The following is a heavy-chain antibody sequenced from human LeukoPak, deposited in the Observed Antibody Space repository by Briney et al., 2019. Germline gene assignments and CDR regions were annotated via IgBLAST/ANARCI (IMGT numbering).Heavy chain of an antibody. J-gene: IGHJ4*02. Sequence: GRSLRLSCAASGFIFSSYGMHWVRQAPGKGLEWVAVISYDGSNKYYADSVKGRFTISRDNSKNTLYLQMNSLRAEDTAVYYCAKDWRRGSMIVVVISFPDYWGQGTLVTVSS. CDR2: ISYDGSNK. V-gene: IGHV3-30*18. CDR3: AKDWRRGSMIVVVISFPDY. D-gene: IGHD3-22*01. CDR1: GFIFSSYG.